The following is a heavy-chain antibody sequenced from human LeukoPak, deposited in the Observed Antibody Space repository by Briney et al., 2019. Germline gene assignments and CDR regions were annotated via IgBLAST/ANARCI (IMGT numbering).Heavy chain of an antibody. CDR3: ARDKRFLEWLLAPPPRGYYFNY. CDR2: ISAYNGNT. CDR1: GYTFTSYG. Sequence: ASVKVSCKASGYTFTSYGISWVRQAPGQGLEWMGWISAYNGNTNYAQKLQGRVTMTTDTSTSTAYMELRSLRSDDTAVYYCARDKRFLEWLLAPPPRGYYFNYWGQGTLVTVSS. J-gene: IGHJ4*02. V-gene: IGHV1-18*01. D-gene: IGHD3-3*01.